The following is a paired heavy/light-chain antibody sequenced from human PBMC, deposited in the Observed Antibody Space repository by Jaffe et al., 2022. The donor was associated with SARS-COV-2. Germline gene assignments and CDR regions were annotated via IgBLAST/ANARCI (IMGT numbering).Light chain of an antibody. CDR1: QSVSSN. V-gene: IGKV3-15*01. CDR3: QQYNNWPPIT. J-gene: IGKJ5*01. Sequence: EIVMTQSPATLSVSPGERATLSCRASQSVSSNLAWYQQKPGQAPRLLIYGASARATGIPARFSGSGSGTEFTLTISSLQSEDFAVYYCQQYNNWPPITFGQGTRLEIK. CDR2: GAS.
Heavy chain of an antibody. D-gene: IGHD6-6*01. CDR2: IYYSGIT. V-gene: IGHV4-59*11. Sequence: QVQLQESGPGLVKPSETLSLTCTVSGGSISGHYWSWIRQPPGKGLEWIGYIYYSGITNYNPSLRSRVTVSVDTSKNQFSLKLSSVTAADTAVYYCARVTDIAAVDFWGQGTLVTVSS. CDR1: GGSISGHY. J-gene: IGHJ4*02. CDR3: ARVTDIAAVDF.